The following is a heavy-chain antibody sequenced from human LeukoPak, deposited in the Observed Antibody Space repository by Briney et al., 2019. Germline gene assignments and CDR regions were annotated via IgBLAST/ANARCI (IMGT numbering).Heavy chain of an antibody. J-gene: IGHJ4*02. CDR3: AKDLAYGGNSPFDY. V-gene: IGHV3-23*01. CDR2: LSDSGGGT. D-gene: IGHD4-23*01. Sequence: PGGSLRLSCAASGFTFSSYAMSWVRQAPGKGLEWVSSLSDSGGGTYYADSVKGRFTISRDNSKNTLYLQMSSLRAEDTAVYYCAKDLAYGGNSPFDYWGQGTLVTVSS. CDR1: GFTFSSYA.